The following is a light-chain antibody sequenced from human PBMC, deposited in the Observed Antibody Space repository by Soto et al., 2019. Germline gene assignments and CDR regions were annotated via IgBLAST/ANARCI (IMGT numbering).Light chain of an antibody. J-gene: IGLJ2*01. V-gene: IGLV1-40*01. CDR3: QSYDSTVSGVV. Sequence: QAAVTQPTSVSGAPRQRVTISCTGSSSNFGEGYDVHWYQQLPGRAPKIIIYGDFNRASGVPDRFSGSKSGTSASLAITVFQAEDEADYYCQSYDSTVSGVVFGGGTKLTVL. CDR1: SSNFGEGYD. CDR2: GDF.